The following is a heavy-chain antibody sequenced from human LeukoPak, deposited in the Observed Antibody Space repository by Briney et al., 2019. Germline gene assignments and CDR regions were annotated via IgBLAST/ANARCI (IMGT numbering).Heavy chain of an antibody. D-gene: IGHD5-24*01. CDR2: ISTDAGET. CDR3: ARREPTNADAFDI. Sequence: GGSLRLSCAASGFTFSNSGMSWVRQAPGKGLEWVSAISTDAGETHYADSVKGRFTISRDNSKNTVSLQMSSLRAEDTALYYCARREPTNADAFDIWGQGTVVTISS. J-gene: IGHJ3*02. CDR1: GFTFSNSG. V-gene: IGHV3-23*01.